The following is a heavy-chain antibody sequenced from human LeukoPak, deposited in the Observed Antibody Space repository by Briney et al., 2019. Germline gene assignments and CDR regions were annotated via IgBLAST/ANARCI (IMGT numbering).Heavy chain of an antibody. D-gene: IGHD1-26*01. CDR3: GRAASGSYYDFGGLYFDY. J-gene: IGHJ4*02. V-gene: IGHV1-2*02. Sequence: ASVKVSCKASGYTFTSYYMHWVRQAPGQGLEWMGWVNPNSGGTNYAQKFQGRVTMTRDTSISTAYMELSRLRSDDTAVYYCGRAASGSYYDFGGLYFDYWGQGTLVTVSS. CDR1: GYTFTSYY. CDR2: VNPNSGGT.